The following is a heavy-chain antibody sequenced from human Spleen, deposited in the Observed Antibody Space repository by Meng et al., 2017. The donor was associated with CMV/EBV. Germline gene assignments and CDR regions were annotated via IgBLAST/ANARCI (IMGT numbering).Heavy chain of an antibody. V-gene: IGHV4-34*01. CDR2: INHSGST. CDR1: GGSFSGYY. D-gene: IGHD1-7*01. Sequence: GQLQQWGAGLLKPSETLSPAGAVYGGSFSGYYWSCIRQPPGKGLEWIGEINHSGSTNYNPSLKSRVTISVDTSKNQFSLKLSSVTAADTAVYYCARGHLGGTDLWGQGTLVTVSS. J-gene: IGHJ4*02. CDR3: ARGHLGGTDL.